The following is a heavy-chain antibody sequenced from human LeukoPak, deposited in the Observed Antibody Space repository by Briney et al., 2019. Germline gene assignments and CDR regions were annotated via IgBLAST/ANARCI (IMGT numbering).Heavy chain of an antibody. CDR1: GFTFSSYS. CDR2: ISSSSSYI. V-gene: IGHV3-21*01. D-gene: IGHD4-17*01. CDR3: ARFARTGYGDFDY. Sequence: GGSLRLSCAASGFTFSSYSMNWVRQAPGKGLEWVSSISSSSSYIYYADSVKGRFTISRDNAKNSLYLQMNSLRAEDTAVYYCARFARTGYGDFDYWGQGTLVTVSS. J-gene: IGHJ4*02.